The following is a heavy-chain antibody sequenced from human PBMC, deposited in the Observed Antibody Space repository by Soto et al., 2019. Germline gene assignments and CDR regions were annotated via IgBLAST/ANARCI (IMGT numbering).Heavy chain of an antibody. CDR3: ASASRQQLGYYGMDV. V-gene: IGHV5-51*01. J-gene: IGHJ6*02. D-gene: IGHD6-13*01. CDR2: IYPGDSDT. Sequence: PGESLKSSCKGSGYSFTSYWIGGVRQMPGKGLEWMGIIYPGDSDTRYSPSFQGQVTISADKSISTAYLQWSSLKASDTAMYYCASASRQQLGYYGMDVWGQGTTVTVSS. CDR1: GYSFTSYW.